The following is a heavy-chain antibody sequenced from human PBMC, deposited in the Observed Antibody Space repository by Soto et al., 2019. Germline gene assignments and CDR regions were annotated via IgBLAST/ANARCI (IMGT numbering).Heavy chain of an antibody. D-gene: IGHD2-15*01. J-gene: IGHJ4*01. V-gene: IGHV4-34*01. CDR1: GESFGGFY. CDR2: ISQTETT. Sequence: LSLTCVVYGESFGGFYWSWVRQSPGKGLEWIGEISQTETTAYSPSLKSRVSISADTSKKQFSLTLTSVTAADTAVYYCVHSPNVAVDHWGHGTLVTVSS. CDR3: VHSPNVAVDH.